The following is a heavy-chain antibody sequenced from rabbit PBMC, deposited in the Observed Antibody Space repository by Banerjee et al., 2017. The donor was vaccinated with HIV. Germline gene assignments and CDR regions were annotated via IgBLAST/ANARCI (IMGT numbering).Heavy chain of an antibody. CDR2: WYSGSGNT. J-gene: IGHJ4*01. V-gene: IGHV1S47*01. CDR3: AGALASTGIALNL. D-gene: IGHD7-1*01. CDR1: GFSFSGSYD. Sequence: QEQLVESGGGLVQPEGSLTLTCTPSGFSFSGSYDMCWVRQAPGKGLEWIGCWYSGSGNTYYASWAKGRFTITRNTSLNTVTLQLSSLTAADTATYFCAGALASTGIALNLWGPGTLVTVS.